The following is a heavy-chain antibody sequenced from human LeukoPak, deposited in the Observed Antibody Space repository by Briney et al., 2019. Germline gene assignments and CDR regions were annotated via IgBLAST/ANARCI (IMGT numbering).Heavy chain of an antibody. Sequence: SETLSLTCAVYGGSFSGYYWSWIRQPPGKGLERIGEINHSGSTNYNPSLKSRVTISVDTSKNQFSLKLSSVTAADTAVYYCARAVSGDRYSYGYGFAFDIWGQGTMVTVSS. CDR1: GGSFSGYY. J-gene: IGHJ3*02. CDR2: INHSGST. D-gene: IGHD5-18*01. CDR3: ARAVSGDRYSYGYGFAFDI. V-gene: IGHV4-34*01.